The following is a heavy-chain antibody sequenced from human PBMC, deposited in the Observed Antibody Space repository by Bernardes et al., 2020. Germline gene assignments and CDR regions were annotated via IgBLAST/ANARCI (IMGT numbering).Heavy chain of an antibody. CDR2: ISCSGGST. Sequence: GGSLRLSCAASGFTFSSYAMSWVRQAPGKGLEWVSAISCSGGSTYYADSGKGRFTISRDNSKNTLYLQMNSLRAEDTAVYYCAKACSGGSCYFDYWGQGTLVTVSS. CDR1: GFTFSSYA. V-gene: IGHV3-23*01. D-gene: IGHD2-15*01. CDR3: AKACSGGSCYFDY. J-gene: IGHJ4*02.